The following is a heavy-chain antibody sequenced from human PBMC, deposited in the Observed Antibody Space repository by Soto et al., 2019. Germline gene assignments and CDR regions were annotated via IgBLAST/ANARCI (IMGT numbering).Heavy chain of an antibody. V-gene: IGHV3-48*02. CDR1: GFTFRTYS. D-gene: IGHD1-26*01. Sequence: PGGSLRLSCAASGFTFRTYSMNWVRQAPGKGLEWVSYISSSSSTIYYADSVKGRFTISRDNAKNSLYLQMNSLRDEDTAVYYCARRPRGGGGSYRYFDYWGQGTLVTVSS. J-gene: IGHJ4*02. CDR3: ARRPRGGGGSYRYFDY. CDR2: ISSSSSTI.